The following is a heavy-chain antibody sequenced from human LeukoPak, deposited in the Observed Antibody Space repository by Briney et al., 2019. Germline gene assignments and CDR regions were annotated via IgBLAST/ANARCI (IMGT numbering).Heavy chain of an antibody. CDR1: GYTFTSYA. Sequence: GASVKVSCKASGYTFTSYAMHWVRQAPGQRLEWMGWINAGNGNTKYSQKFQGRVTITADESTSTAYMELSSLRSEDTAVYYCARDHGDSSGYTPSAYYYYGMDVWGQGTTVTVSS. D-gene: IGHD3-22*01. V-gene: IGHV1-3*01. CDR2: INAGNGNT. J-gene: IGHJ6*02. CDR3: ARDHGDSSGYTPSAYYYYGMDV.